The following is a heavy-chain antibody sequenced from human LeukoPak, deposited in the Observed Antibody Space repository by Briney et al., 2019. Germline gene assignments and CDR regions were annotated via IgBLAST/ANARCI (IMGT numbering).Heavy chain of an antibody. V-gene: IGHV4-39*01. D-gene: IGHD3-10*01. Sequence: SETLSLTCTVSGGSISSSSSYWGWIRQPPGKGLEWIGSIYYSGSTYYNPSLKSRVTISVDTSKNQFSLKLSSVTAADTAVYYCARHFKRIWFGELPADFDYWGQGTLVTVSS. CDR3: ARHFKRIWFGELPADFDY. J-gene: IGHJ4*02. CDR1: GGSISSSSSY. CDR2: IYYSGST.